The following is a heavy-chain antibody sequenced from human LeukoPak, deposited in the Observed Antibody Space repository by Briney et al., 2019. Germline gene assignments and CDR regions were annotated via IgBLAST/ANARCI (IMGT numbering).Heavy chain of an antibody. CDR3: ASHSGYDYAFDY. V-gene: IGHV4-39*07. D-gene: IGHD5-12*01. CDR1: GVSISSSSYY. Sequence: PSETLSLTCTVSGVSISSSSYYWGWIRQPPGKGLEWIGSIYHSGSTNYNPSLKSRVTISVDKSKNQFSLKLSSVTAADTAVYYCASHSGYDYAFDYWGQGTLVTVSS. J-gene: IGHJ4*02. CDR2: IYHSGST.